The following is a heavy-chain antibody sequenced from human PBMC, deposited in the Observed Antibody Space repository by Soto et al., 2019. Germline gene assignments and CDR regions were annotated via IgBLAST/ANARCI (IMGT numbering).Heavy chain of an antibody. CDR2: ITNRGTHT. Sequence: EVQLVESGGGLVKPGESLRLSCAASGFSFSSYTTNWVRQAPGKGLQWVSSITNRGTHTYSADSVKGRFTISRDNDKNSLYLQMNNLRAEDTAIYFCARAHEVAWFDSWGLGTLVTVTS. CDR3: ARAHEVAWFDS. CDR1: GFSFSSYT. D-gene: IGHD2-15*01. V-gene: IGHV3-21*01. J-gene: IGHJ5*01.